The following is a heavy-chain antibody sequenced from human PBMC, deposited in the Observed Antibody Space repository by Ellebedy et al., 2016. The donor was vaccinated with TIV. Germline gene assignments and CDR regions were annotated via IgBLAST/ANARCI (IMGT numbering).Heavy chain of an antibody. V-gene: IGHV4-39*01. CDR3: ATTGETGNYYYYGMDV. Sequence: MPSETLSLTCTVSGGSISSSSYYWGWIRQPPGKGLEWIGSIYYSGSTYNNPSLKSRVTISVDTSKNQFSLKLSSVTAADTDVYYCATTGETGNYYYYGMDVWGQGTTVTVSS. J-gene: IGHJ6*02. CDR1: GGSISSSSYY. D-gene: IGHD7-27*01. CDR2: IYYSGST.